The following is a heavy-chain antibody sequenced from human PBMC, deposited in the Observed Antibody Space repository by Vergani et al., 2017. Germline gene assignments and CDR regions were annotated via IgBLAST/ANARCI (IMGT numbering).Heavy chain of an antibody. Sequence: QVQLQQWGAGLLKPSETLSLTCAVYGGSFSGYYWSWIRQPPGKGLEWIGEINHSGSTNYNPSLKSRVTISVDTSKNQFSLKLSSVTAADTAVYYCASLGNYYYYYMDVWGKGTTVTVPS. D-gene: IGHD3-16*01. CDR3: ASLGNYYYYYMDV. CDR1: GGSFSGYY. CDR2: INHSGST. J-gene: IGHJ6*03. V-gene: IGHV4-34*01.